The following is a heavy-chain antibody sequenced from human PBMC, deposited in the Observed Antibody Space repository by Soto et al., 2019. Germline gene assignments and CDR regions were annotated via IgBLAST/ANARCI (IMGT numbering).Heavy chain of an antibody. CDR2: MHSDVTT. Sequence: GGSVRLSTATSGFSVTANSISWVRQAPGKGLEWVSVMHSDVTTYYADSVKGRFIISRDNSKNTLYLQMSNLRGEDTARYFCARQLSGSWYNWFDPWGQGTLVTVSS. CDR3: ARQLSGSWYNWFDP. CDR1: GFSVTANS. J-gene: IGHJ5*02. V-gene: IGHV3-53*01. D-gene: IGHD6-13*01.